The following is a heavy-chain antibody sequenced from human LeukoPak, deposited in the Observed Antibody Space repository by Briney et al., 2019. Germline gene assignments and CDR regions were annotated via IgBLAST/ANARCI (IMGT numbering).Heavy chain of an antibody. V-gene: IGHV4-4*07. D-gene: IGHD6-19*01. Sequence: SETLSLTCTVSGGSISSYYWSWIRQPAGKGLEWIGRIYTSGSTNYNPSLKSRVTMSVDTSKNQFSLKLSSVTAADTAVYYCARLLWGGNSGWYESAWGQGTLVTVSS. CDR2: IYTSGST. CDR3: ARLLWGGNSGWYESA. CDR1: GGSISSYY. J-gene: IGHJ4*02.